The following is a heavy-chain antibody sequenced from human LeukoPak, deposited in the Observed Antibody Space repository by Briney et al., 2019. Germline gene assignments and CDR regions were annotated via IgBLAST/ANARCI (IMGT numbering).Heavy chain of an antibody. CDR3: ARPHRYSSGWYNTYWFDP. CDR1: GYSISSAYY. D-gene: IGHD6-19*01. V-gene: IGHV4-38-2*02. CDR2: MYHSGST. Sequence: SETLSLTCSVSGYSISSAYYWGWIRQPPGKGLEWIGTMYHSGSTNYNPSLKSRVTISVDTSKNQFSLKLSSVTAADTAVYYCARPHRYSSGWYNTYWFDPWGQGTLVTVSS. J-gene: IGHJ5*02.